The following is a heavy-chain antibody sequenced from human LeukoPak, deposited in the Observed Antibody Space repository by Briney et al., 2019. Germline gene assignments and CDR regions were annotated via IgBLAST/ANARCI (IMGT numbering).Heavy chain of an antibody. CDR3: ARERRWFGELLGAFDI. Sequence: GGSLRLSCAASGFTFDDYGMSWVRQAPGKGLEWVSGITWNSDSPGYADSVKGRFTISRDNAKNSLYLQMNSLRAEDTAVYYCARERRWFGELLGAFDIWGQGTVVTVSS. CDR1: GFTFDDYG. J-gene: IGHJ3*02. V-gene: IGHV3-20*04. D-gene: IGHD3-10*01. CDR2: ITWNSDSP.